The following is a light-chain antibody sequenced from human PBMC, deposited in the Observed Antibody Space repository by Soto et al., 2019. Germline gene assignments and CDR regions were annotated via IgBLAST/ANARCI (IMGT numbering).Light chain of an antibody. J-gene: IGLJ2*01. Sequence: SYELTQPPSVSVAPGKTARITCGGNNIGIKSVHWYQQKPGQAPVLVIYYDSDRPSGIPERFSGSNSANTATLTISRVEAGDEAVYYCQVWDSSSDHVVFGGGTKLTVL. CDR2: YDS. CDR1: NIGIKS. V-gene: IGLV3-21*04. CDR3: QVWDSSSDHVV.